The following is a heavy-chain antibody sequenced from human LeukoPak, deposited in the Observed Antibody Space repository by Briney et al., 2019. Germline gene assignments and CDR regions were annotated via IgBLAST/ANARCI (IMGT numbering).Heavy chain of an antibody. D-gene: IGHD3-9*01. CDR1: GYFLSSGYY. J-gene: IGHJ4*02. Sequence: SETLSLTCSVSGYFLSSGYYWGWIRQPPGKGLEWIGSIYHSGTTYYNPSLKSRFTISVDTSKNQLSLKLSSVTTADTAVYYCARDRRYFDWLSRRDPIDYWGQGTLVTVSS. CDR3: ARDRRYFDWLSRRDPIDY. CDR2: IYHSGTT. V-gene: IGHV4-38-2*02.